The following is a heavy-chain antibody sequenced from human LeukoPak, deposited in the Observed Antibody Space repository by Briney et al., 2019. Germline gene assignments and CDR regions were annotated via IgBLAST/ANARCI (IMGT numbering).Heavy chain of an antibody. CDR2: IRNKANGYRT. CDR1: GFTFSDYY. D-gene: IGHD2-2*01. Sequence: PGGSLRLSCAASGFTFSDYYMDWVRQAPGKGLEWIGRIRNKANGYRTEYAASVKGRLTISRDDSENSLFLQMNSLKIEDTAVYYCAKDRHNKYQLPRYYYYYGMDVWGQGTTVTVSS. J-gene: IGHJ6*02. V-gene: IGHV3-72*01. CDR3: AKDRHNKYQLPRYYYYYGMDV.